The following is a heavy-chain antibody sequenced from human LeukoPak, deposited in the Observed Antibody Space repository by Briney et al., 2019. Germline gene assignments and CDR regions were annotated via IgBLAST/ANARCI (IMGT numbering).Heavy chain of an antibody. CDR1: GFTLTSYA. CDR3: AKATWTNARYYYYMDV. D-gene: IGHD3/OR15-3a*01. CDR2: FSGSGVGP. J-gene: IGHJ6*03. Sequence: PGGSLRLSCAASGFTLTSYAMTWVRQAPRKGLEWDTTFSGSGVGPYYADSVQGRFTISRDNSKNTLYLQMNSLRAEDTAVYYCAKATWTNARYYYYMDVWGKGTTVTVSS. V-gene: IGHV3-23*01.